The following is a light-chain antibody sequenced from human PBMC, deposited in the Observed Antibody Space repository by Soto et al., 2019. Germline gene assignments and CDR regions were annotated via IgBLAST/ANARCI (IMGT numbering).Light chain of an antibody. V-gene: IGKV1-39*01. J-gene: IGKJ2*01. Sequence: DIQMTQSPSTLYASVGDRVTITCRASQSISSYLNWYRQKPGKAPELLIYAASSLQSGVPSRFSGSGSGTDFTLTISSLQPEDFATYYCQQSYTTPVTFGQVTKVEIK. CDR2: AAS. CDR1: QSISSY. CDR3: QQSYTTPVT.